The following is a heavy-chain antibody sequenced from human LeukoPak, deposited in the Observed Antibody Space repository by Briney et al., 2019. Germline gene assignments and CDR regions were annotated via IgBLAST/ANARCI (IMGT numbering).Heavy chain of an antibody. J-gene: IGHJ4*02. D-gene: IGHD4-17*01. CDR2: ISWNSGSI. Sequence: GGSLRLSCAASGFTFDDYAMHWVRQAPGKGLEWVSGISWNSGSIGYVDSVKGRFTISRDKAKNSLYLQMNSLRAEDTALYYCAKDSAYGDYGEFDYWGQGTLVTVSS. CDR1: GFTFDDYA. CDR3: AKDSAYGDYGEFDY. V-gene: IGHV3-9*01.